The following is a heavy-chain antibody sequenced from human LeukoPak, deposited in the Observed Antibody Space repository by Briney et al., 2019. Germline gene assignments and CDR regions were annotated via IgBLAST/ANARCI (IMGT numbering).Heavy chain of an antibody. CDR3: AKNTYYYDPPENRFDP. CDR2: ISGSGGST. J-gene: IGHJ5*02. Sequence: GGSLRLSCAASGFTFSSYAMSWVRQAPGKGLEWVSAISGSGGSTYYADSVKGRFTISRDNSKNTLYLQMNSLRAEDTAVYYCAKNTYYYDPPENRFDPWGQGTLVTVSS. V-gene: IGHV3-23*01. CDR1: GFTFSSYA. D-gene: IGHD3-22*01.